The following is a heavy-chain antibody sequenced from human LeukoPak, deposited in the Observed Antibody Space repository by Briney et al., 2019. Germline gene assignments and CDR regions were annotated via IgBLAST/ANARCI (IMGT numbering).Heavy chain of an antibody. CDR2: IYHSGST. D-gene: IGHD5-24*01. CDR1: GGSISSSNW. CDR3: ARPRDGYNSFDY. Sequence: PSETLSLTCAVSGGSISSSNWWSWVRQPPGKGLEWIGEIYHSGSTNYNPSLKSRVTISVDTSKNQFSLKLSSVTAADTAVYYCARPRDGYNSFDYWGQGTLVTVSS. J-gene: IGHJ4*02. V-gene: IGHV4-4*02.